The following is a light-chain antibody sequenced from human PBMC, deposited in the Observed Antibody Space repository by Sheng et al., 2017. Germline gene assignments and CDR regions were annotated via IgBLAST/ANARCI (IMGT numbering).Light chain of an antibody. CDR3: QQYVISPYT. V-gene: IGKV3-20*01. CDR2: GAS. CDR1: QTVSSSS. Sequence: EIVLTQSPGTLSLSPGERATLSCRASQTVSSSSLAWYQHKPGQAPRLLLYGASSRATGIPDRFSGSGSGTDFTLTITRLEPEDFAVYYCQQYVISPYTFGQGTKLEI. J-gene: IGKJ2*01.